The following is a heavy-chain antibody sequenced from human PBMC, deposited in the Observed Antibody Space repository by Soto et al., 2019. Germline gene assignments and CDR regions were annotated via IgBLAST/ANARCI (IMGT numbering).Heavy chain of an antibody. V-gene: IGHV4-59*08. CDR2: VHHSWGS. CDR1: GGSIGSYY. CDR3: ARQGFGPLHGLVDV. D-gene: IGHD3-10*01. Sequence: QVQLQESGPGLVKPSETLSLSCTVSGGSIGSYYWSWFRQSPGKRMEWIGYVHHSWGSSYNPSLQSRVAISLDTSKSQFSLKVTSVTATGTAVYYCARQGFGPLHGLVDVWGQGTMVTVSS. J-gene: IGHJ6*02.